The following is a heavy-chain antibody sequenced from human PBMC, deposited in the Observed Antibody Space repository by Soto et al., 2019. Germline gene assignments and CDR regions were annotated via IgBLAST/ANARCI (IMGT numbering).Heavy chain of an antibody. J-gene: IGHJ4*02. CDR3: AKDGGSNEYFFAY. CDR2: ISHDGSNT. Sequence: QVQVVESGGGVVQPGRSLRLSCAASGFTFRTYAMHWVRQAPGKGLEWVAVISHDGSNTDYGDSVKGRFTISRDNSKRTLSLQMTGLTPEDTGVYYCAKDGGSNEYFFAYWGQGTLVSVSS. CDR1: GFTFRTYA. D-gene: IGHD1-1*01. V-gene: IGHV3-30*18.